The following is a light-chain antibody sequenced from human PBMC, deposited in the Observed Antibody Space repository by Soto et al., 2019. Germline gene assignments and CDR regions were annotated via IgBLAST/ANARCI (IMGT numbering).Light chain of an antibody. V-gene: IGKV1-9*01. CDR3: QQLNSYRWT. Sequence: DIQLTQSPSFLSASVGDRVTITCRASQGISSYLAWYQQKPGKAPKLLIYAASTLQSGVPSRFSGGGSGTEFTLTISSLQPEDVATYYCQQLNSYRWTFGQGTKAEIK. CDR2: AAS. J-gene: IGKJ1*01. CDR1: QGISSY.